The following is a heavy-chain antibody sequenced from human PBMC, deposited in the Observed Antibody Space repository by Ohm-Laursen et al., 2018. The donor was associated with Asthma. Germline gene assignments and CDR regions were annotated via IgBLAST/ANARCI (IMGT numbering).Heavy chain of an antibody. CDR1: GYTFSRYS. D-gene: IGHD1-26*01. Sequence: SLRLSCVASGYTFSRYSIHWIRRAPGKGLEWVASISTASTFIYYADSVRGRFTTSRDNAKNSVYLQMNSLRAEDTALYYCARIGPEWELPGREYSLHHWGQGTQVTVSS. J-gene: IGHJ1*01. CDR3: ARIGPEWELPGREYSLHH. CDR2: ISTASTFI. V-gene: IGHV3-21*01.